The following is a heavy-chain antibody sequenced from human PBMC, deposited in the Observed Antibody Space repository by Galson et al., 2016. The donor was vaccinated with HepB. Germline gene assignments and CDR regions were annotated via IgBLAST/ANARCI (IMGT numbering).Heavy chain of an antibody. CDR2: IIQEGDHK. CDR3: ARGIDSKREVAGKVYYHYGLDV. J-gene: IGHJ6*02. D-gene: IGHD6-19*01. CDR1: GFAFTTYW. V-gene: IGHV3-7*01. Sequence: SLRLSCAASGFAFTTYWMNWVRQAPGQGLEWVADIIQEGDHKNYVESVEGRFTISRDNANNSVFLQMDSLRVEDTAVYYCARGIDSKREVAGKVYYHYGLDVWGQGTTVTVSS.